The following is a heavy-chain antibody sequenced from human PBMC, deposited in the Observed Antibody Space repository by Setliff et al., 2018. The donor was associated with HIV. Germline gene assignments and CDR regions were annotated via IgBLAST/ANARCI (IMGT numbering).Heavy chain of an antibody. V-gene: IGHV4-31*03. CDR1: GGSISSGGYY. CDR3: ARVGASGVPSTMDYYYYMDV. Sequence: SETLSLTCTVSGGSISSGGYYWSWIRQHPGKGLEWIGYIYYSGSTYYNPSLKSRVTMSVDTSRTQFSLKLRSVTAADTAVYYCARVGASGVPSTMDYYYYMDVWGKGTTVTVSS. J-gene: IGHJ6*03. D-gene: IGHD3-10*01. CDR2: IYYSGST.